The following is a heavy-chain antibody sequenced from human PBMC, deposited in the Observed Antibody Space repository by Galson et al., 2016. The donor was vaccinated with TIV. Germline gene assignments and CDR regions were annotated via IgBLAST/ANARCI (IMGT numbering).Heavy chain of an antibody. CDR2: IYDNGNT. D-gene: IGHD1-26*01. CDR3: ARGRLVGATIDRDY. Sequence: QVQLQESGPGLVKPSETLSLTCTVSGDSIASHYWSWIRQPPGKGLEWIGYIYDNGNTDYIPSLKRRVSMSVDTSKNQFSLKLTSVTAADTAMYFCARGRLVGATIDRDYWGQGILVTVSS. J-gene: IGHJ4*02. CDR1: GDSIASHY. V-gene: IGHV4-59*11.